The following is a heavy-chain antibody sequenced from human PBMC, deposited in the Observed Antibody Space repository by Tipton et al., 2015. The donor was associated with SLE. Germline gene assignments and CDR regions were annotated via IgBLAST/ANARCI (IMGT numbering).Heavy chain of an antibody. D-gene: IGHD2-21*02. V-gene: IGHV3-43*02. Sequence: VQLVQSGGGVVQPGGSLRLSCAASGFTFDDYAMHWVRQAPGKGLEWVSPISGDGGSTYYADSVKGRFTISRDNSKNSLYLQMNSLRTEDTALYYCAKDLDPAYCGGDCYSFDYWGQGTLVTVSS. J-gene: IGHJ4*02. CDR3: AKDLDPAYCGGDCYSFDY. CDR1: GFTFDDYA. CDR2: ISGDGGST.